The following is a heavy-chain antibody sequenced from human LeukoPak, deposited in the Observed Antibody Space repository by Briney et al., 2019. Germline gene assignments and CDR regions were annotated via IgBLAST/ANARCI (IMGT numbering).Heavy chain of an antibody. D-gene: IGHD2-2*01. J-gene: IGHJ4*02. CDR3: ARQAPPTYCSSSSCYYFDY. V-gene: IGHV4-4*09. CDR2: IYTSGST. Sequence: SETLSLTCSISGGSISTYYWSWIRQPPGKGLGWVGNIYTSGSTNYNPSLKSRVTISVDTSRNQFSLKLGSVTAADTAVYYCARQAPPTYCSSSSCYYFDYWGQGTLVTVSS. CDR1: GGSISTYY.